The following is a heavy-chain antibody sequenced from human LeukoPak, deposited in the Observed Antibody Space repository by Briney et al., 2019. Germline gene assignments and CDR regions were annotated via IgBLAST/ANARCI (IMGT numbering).Heavy chain of an antibody. Sequence: SETLSLTGTVSGASISSGAYYWSWVRQPAGKGLEWIGRIYTSGSTNYNPSLKSRVTISLDTSQNQLSFRLTSVTAADTAMYYCTREGYDNGDYWGQGALVTVA. CDR2: IYTSGST. D-gene: IGHD3-16*01. J-gene: IGHJ4*02. CDR1: GASISSGAYY. V-gene: IGHV4-61*02. CDR3: TREGYDNGDY.